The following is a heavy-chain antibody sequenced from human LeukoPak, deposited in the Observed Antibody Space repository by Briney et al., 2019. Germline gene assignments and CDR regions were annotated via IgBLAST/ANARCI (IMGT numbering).Heavy chain of an antibody. J-gene: IGHJ4*02. Sequence: GGSLRLSCAASGFTFSSYSMNWVRQAPGKGLEWVSSISSSSSSYIYYADSVKGRFTISRDNAKNSLYLQMNSLRAEDTAVYYCARGGMRQYYFDYWGQGTLVTVSS. CDR3: ARGGMRQYYFDY. V-gene: IGHV3-21*01. CDR1: GFTFSSYS. CDR2: ISSSSSSYI.